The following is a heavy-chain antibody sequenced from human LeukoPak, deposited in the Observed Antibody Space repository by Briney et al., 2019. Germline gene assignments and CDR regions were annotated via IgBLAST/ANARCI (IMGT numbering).Heavy chain of an antibody. J-gene: IGHJ4*02. D-gene: IGHD1-26*01. V-gene: IGHV3-23*01. CDR1: GFTVSSNY. CDR2: ISGGGANT. CDR3: AKSSPYSATYFDY. Sequence: GGSLRLSCAASGFTVSSNYMSWVRQAPGKGLEWVSAISGGGANTYYADSVKGRFTISRDNSKNTLYLQMNSLRAEYTAVYYCAKSSPYSATYFDYWGQGTLVTVSS.